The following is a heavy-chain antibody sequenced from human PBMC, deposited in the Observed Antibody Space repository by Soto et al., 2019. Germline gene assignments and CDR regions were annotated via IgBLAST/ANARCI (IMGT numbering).Heavy chain of an antibody. CDR2: ISAYNGNT. D-gene: IGHD2-2*01. J-gene: IGHJ6*02. CDR1: GYTFTSYG. Sequence: QVQLVQSGAEVKKPGASVKVSCKASGYTFTSYGISWVRQAPGQGLEWMGWISAYNGNTNYAQKLQGRVTMTTDTSTSTAYMELRRLRSDDTAGYYCAREKDFPPIVVVPAAMFGLHYHYYGMDVWGQGTTVTVSS. V-gene: IGHV1-18*01. CDR3: AREKDFPPIVVVPAAMFGLHYHYYGMDV.